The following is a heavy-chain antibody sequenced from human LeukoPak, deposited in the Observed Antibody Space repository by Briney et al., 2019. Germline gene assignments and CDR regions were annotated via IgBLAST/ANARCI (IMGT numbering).Heavy chain of an antibody. V-gene: IGHV3-30*02. D-gene: IGHD3-10*01. J-gene: IGHJ4*02. Sequence: GGSLRPSCAASGFTFSSYGMHWVRQAPGKGLEWVAFIRYDGSNKYYADSVKGRFTISRDNSKNTLYLQMNSLRAEDTAVYYCAKDIEDGWFGEIDYWGQGTLVTVSS. CDR2: IRYDGSNK. CDR1: GFTFSSYG. CDR3: AKDIEDGWFGEIDY.